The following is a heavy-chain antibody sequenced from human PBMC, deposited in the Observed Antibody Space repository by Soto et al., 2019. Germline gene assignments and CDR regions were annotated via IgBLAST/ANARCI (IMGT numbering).Heavy chain of an antibody. Sequence: GASVKVSCKASGYTFTSYAMHWVRQAPGQRLEWMGWINAGNGNTKYSQKFQGRVTITRDTSASTAYMELSSLRSEDTAVYYCARVVPPTYYYYYYGMDVWGQGTTVTVSS. CDR2: INAGNGNT. CDR1: GYTFTSYA. V-gene: IGHV1-3*01. J-gene: IGHJ6*02. D-gene: IGHD3-10*02. CDR3: ARVVPPTYYYYYYGMDV.